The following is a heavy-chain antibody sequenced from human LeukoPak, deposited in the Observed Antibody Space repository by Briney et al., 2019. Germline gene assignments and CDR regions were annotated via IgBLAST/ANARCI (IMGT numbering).Heavy chain of an antibody. V-gene: IGHV3-33*01. CDR2: IWYDGSNK. CDR3: ARVTGYCSGGSCYSDAFDI. Sequence: GGSLRPSCAASGFTFSSYGMHWVRQAPGKGLEWVAVIWYDGSNKYYADSVKGRFTISRDNSKNTLYLQMNSLRAEDTAVYYCARVTGYCSGGSCYSDAFDIWGQGTMVTVSS. D-gene: IGHD2-15*01. CDR1: GFTFSSYG. J-gene: IGHJ3*02.